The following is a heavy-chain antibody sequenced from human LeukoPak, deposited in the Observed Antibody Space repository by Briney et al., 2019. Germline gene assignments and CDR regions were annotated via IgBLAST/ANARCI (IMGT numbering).Heavy chain of an antibody. CDR2: VYIGNGT. CDR3: ARDGGRGVSNYYYYGMDV. V-gene: IGHV3-NL1*01. J-gene: IGHJ6*02. Sequence: GGSLRLSCAASGFTFSSYAMHWVRQAPGKGLEWVSVVYIGNGTYYADSVKGRFTISRDTSKNTLYLEMNNLRVEDTAVYYCARDGGRGVSNYYYYGMDVWGQGTTVTVSS. D-gene: IGHD3-10*01. CDR1: GFTFSSYA.